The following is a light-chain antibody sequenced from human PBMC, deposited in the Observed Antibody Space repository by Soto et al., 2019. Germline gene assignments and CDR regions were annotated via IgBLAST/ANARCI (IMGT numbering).Light chain of an antibody. CDR2: DAS. CDR1: QSVRSY. V-gene: IGKV3-11*01. Sequence: EIVLTQSPATLSLSPGERATLSCRASQSVRSYLAWYQHKPGQAPRLLVYDASKRATGIPARFTGSGSGTDFTLTISSLEPEDFAVYYCQHRSDWLTFGGGTKVEIK. CDR3: QHRSDWLT. J-gene: IGKJ4*01.